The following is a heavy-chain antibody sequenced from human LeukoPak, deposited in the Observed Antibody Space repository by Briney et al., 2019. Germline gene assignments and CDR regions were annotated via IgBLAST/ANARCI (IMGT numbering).Heavy chain of an antibody. D-gene: IGHD3-3*01. Sequence: PSETLSLTCTVSGGSISSGDYYWSWIRQPPGKGLERIGYIYYSGSTYYNPSLKSRVTISVDTSKNQLSLKLSSVTAADTAVYYCARWRYYDFWSGYYFDYWGQGTLVTVSS. V-gene: IGHV4-30-4*01. CDR1: GGSISSGDYY. CDR2: IYYSGST. J-gene: IGHJ4*02. CDR3: ARWRYYDFWSGYYFDY.